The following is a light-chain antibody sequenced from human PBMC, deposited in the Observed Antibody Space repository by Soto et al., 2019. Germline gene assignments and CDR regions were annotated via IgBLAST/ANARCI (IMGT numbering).Light chain of an antibody. J-gene: IGKJ5*01. Sequence: EIVLTQSAVTLSLYQGERATLSCRASQSVSTYLSWYQQKPGQAPRLLIYDASNRATGIPARFSGSGSGTDFTLTISSLEPEDFAVYYCQQRRYWQVTFGQGTRLEIK. CDR2: DAS. V-gene: IGKV3-11*01. CDR3: QQRRYWQVT. CDR1: QSVSTY.